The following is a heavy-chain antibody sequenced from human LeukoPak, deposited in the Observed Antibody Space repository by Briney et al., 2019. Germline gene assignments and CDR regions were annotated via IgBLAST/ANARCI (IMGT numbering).Heavy chain of an antibody. CDR2: IKSDGST. V-gene: IGHV3-74*01. CDR1: GFTFSSYW. CDR3: ARAGRGLRYFDWLTYDY. Sequence: GGSLRLSCAASGFTFSSYWMHWVRQIPGKGLVWVSRIKSDGSTIYADSVKGRFTISRDNAKNTVYLQMNSLRVEDTAVYYCARAGRGLRYFDWLTYDYWGQGTLVTVSS. D-gene: IGHD3-9*01. J-gene: IGHJ4*02.